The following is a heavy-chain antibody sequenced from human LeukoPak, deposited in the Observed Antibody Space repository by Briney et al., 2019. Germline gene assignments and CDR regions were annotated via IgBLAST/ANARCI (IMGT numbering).Heavy chain of an antibody. V-gene: IGHV1-2*02. CDR2: INPDSGST. CDR3: ARDHRHTSDYQDFDY. J-gene: IGHJ4*02. CDR1: GYTFTDYY. Sequence: ASVKVSCKGSGYTFTDYYIHWVRQAPGQGLEWMGWINPDSGSTNYVRNFQGRVTMIRDPSINTAYMELNTLRSDDTALYFCARDHRHTSDYQDFDYWGQGTLVIVSS. D-gene: IGHD5-12*01.